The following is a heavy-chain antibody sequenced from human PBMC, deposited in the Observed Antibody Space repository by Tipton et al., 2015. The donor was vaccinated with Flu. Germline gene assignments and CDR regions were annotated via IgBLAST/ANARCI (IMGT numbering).Heavy chain of an antibody. CDR1: GFTFSSYG. Sequence: QLVQSGGGVVQPGRSLRLSCAASGFTFSSYGMHWVRQAPGKGLEWVAVIWYDGSNKYYADSVKGRFTNSRDNSKNTLYLQMNSLRAEDTALYYCAKDWVGGAAAVEAWGQGTLLTVSS. V-gene: IGHV3-33*06. J-gene: IGHJ1*01. CDR3: AKDWVGGAAAVEA. D-gene: IGHD6-13*01. CDR2: IWYDGSNK.